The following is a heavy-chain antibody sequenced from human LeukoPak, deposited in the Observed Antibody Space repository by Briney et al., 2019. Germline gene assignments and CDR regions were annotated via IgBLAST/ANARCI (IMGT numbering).Heavy chain of an antibody. D-gene: IGHD4-11*01. CDR2: IWSDGTNR. CDR3: AKDAQRGFDYSNSLDK. V-gene: IGHV3-33*06. J-gene: IGHJ4*02. CDR1: GFTFSHYG. Sequence: GGSLRLSCATPGFTFSHYGMPWVRQAPGKGLEWVAVIWSDGTNRYYGDPVKGRFTISRDNFQRTVYLQMNSLRAEDTAVYYCAKDAQRGFDYSNSLDKWGQGTLVTVSS.